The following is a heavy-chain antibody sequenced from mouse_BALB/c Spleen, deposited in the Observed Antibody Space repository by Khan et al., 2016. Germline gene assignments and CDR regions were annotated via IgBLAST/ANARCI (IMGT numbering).Heavy chain of an antibody. J-gene: IGHJ4*01. CDR1: GFNIKDYY. CDR2: IDPENGDT. Sequence: VQLQQSGAELVRSGASVKLSCTASGFNIKDYYMHWVKQRPEQGLEWIGWIDPENGDTEYAPKFQGKATMTADTSSNTAYLQLSSRTSEDTDVYYCNACDYNAMDYWGQGTSVTVSS. CDR3: NACDYNAMDY. V-gene: IGHV14-4*02.